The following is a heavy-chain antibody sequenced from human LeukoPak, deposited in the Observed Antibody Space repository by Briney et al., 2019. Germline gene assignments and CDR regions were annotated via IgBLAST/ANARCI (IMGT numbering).Heavy chain of an antibody. Sequence: GASVKVSFTVSGYTLTELSMHWVRQAPGNGLEWMGGFDPEDGETIYAQKFQGGVTMTEDTSTDTAYMELSSLRSEDTAVYYCATGTQGGRFDYWGQGTLVTVSS. CDR3: ATGTQGGRFDY. D-gene: IGHD1-26*01. V-gene: IGHV1-24*01. CDR1: GYTLTELS. J-gene: IGHJ4*02. CDR2: FDPEDGET.